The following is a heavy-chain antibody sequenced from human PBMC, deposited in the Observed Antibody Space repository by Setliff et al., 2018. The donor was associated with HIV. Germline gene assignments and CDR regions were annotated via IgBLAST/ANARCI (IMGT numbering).Heavy chain of an antibody. Sequence: GGSLRLSCAVSGFTFEDYGMSWVRQAPGKGLEWVSGINWNGGSTGYVDSVKGRFTISRDNSKNTMYLQMNTLRVEDTAVYYCARDPPGSGFHLDYWGQGTLVTVSS. J-gene: IGHJ4*02. V-gene: IGHV3-20*04. CDR3: ARDPPGSGFHLDY. CDR2: INWNGGST. D-gene: IGHD5-12*01. CDR1: GFTFEDYG.